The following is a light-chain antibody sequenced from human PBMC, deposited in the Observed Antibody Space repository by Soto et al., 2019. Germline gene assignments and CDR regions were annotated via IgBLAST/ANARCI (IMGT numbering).Light chain of an antibody. CDR2: GAS. CDR1: QSVSID. J-gene: IGKJ1*01. V-gene: IGKV3-15*01. CDR3: QQYNKWPLT. Sequence: EIVMTQSPATLSVSPGERATLSCRARQSVSIDVAWYQQTPGQAPRLLIYGASTRATGIPVRFSGSASGTEFTLSISSLQSEDYKVHYCQQYNKWPLTFGQGTKVDIK.